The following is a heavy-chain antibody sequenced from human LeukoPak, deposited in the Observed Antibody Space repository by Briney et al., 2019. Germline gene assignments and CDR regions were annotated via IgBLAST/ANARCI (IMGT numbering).Heavy chain of an antibody. V-gene: IGHV5-51*01. CDR3: ARHPSRYCSSTSCYLYYFDY. D-gene: IGHD2-2*01. CDR2: IYPGDSDT. J-gene: IGHJ4*02. Sequence: LGESLKISCKGSGYTFSDSWIGWVRQMPGKGLEWMGIIYPGDSDTGYSPSFQGQVTISADKSISTAYLQWSSLKASDTAMYYCARHPSRYCSSTSCYLYYFDYWGQGTLVTVSS. CDR1: GYTFSDSW.